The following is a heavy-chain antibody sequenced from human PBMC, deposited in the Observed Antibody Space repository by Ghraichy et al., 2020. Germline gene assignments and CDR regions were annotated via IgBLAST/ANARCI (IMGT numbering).Heavy chain of an antibody. J-gene: IGHJ4*02. Sequence: SETLSLTCAVSGGSISTYNWWTWVRQPPGKGLEWIGEIYHGGNTNYNPSLKSRVTMSLDESKKQFSLKLYSVTAADTAVYYCARDSLVRDGLDSWGQGTPVTVSS. V-gene: IGHV4-4*02. CDR1: GGSISTYNW. D-gene: IGHD6-13*01. CDR3: ARDSLVRDGLDS. CDR2: IYHGGNT.